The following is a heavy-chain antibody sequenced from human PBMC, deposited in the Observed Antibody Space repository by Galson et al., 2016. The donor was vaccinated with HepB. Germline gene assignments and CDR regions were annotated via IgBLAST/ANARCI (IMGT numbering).Heavy chain of an antibody. Sequence: SVKVSCKASGYIFTNHAFSWVRQAPGQSLEGMGWIDTKNGNTVSGRKLQGRVTMTTDTSTNTSYTELTGLRSDDTAVYYCARDLVDSSCWVDYWGQGTLVTVSS. J-gene: IGHJ4*02. D-gene: IGHD6-19*01. CDR3: ARDLVDSSCWVDY. V-gene: IGHV1-18*04. CDR2: IDTKNGNT. CDR1: GYIFTNHA.